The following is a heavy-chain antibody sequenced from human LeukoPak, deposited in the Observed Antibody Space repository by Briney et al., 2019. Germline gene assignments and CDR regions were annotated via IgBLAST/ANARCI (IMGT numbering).Heavy chain of an antibody. J-gene: IGHJ4*02. CDR3: AKPKAASSGTGRYFDY. Sequence: PWGSLRPSFAAPGFTFCNYALSWVRQAPGKGLEWVAAISGSGDSTYYADSVKGRFTVSRDNSKNTLYLQMSGLRAEDTALYYCAKPKAASSGTGRYFDYWGQGTLVTVSS. CDR2: ISGSGDST. CDR1: GFTFCNYA. V-gene: IGHV3-23*01. D-gene: IGHD6-13*01.